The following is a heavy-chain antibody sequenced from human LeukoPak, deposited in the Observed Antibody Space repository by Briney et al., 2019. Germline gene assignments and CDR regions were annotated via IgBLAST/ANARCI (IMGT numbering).Heavy chain of an antibody. CDR1: GGSVSSGSYY. V-gene: IGHV4-61*01. CDR3: ARDVNYDILTGYYGMDV. CDR2: IYYSGST. Sequence: SETLSLTCTVSGGSVSSGSYYWSWIRQPPGKGLEWIGYIYYSGSTNYNPSLKSRVTISVDTSKNQFSLKLSSVTAADTAVYYCARDVNYDILTGYYGMDVWGQGTTVTVSS. J-gene: IGHJ6*02. D-gene: IGHD3-9*01.